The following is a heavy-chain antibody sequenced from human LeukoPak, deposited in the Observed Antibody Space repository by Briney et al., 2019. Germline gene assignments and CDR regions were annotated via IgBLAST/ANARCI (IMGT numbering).Heavy chain of an antibody. CDR3: ARVVMKAFYYYYMDV. CDR2: MNPTSGDT. Sequence: ASVKVSCKASGYTFSDYDVNWVRQAPGQGLEWMGWMNPTSGDTGYAQQFQGRVTMTRSMSRNTAYMELSRLRSEDTAVYFCARVVMKAFYYYYMDVWGKGTTIIISS. CDR1: GYTFSDYD. J-gene: IGHJ6*03. V-gene: IGHV1-8*01. D-gene: IGHD2-21*01.